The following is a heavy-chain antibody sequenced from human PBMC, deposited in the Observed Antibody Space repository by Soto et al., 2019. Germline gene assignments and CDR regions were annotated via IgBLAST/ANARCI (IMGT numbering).Heavy chain of an antibody. V-gene: IGHV1-18*01. CDR1: GYTFTSYG. CDR3: ARDLLAAAGVRGAFDI. Sequence: ASLKVSCKASGYTFTSYGISWVRQAPGQGLEWMGWISAYNGNTNYAQKLQGRVTMTTDTSTSTAYMELRSLRSDDTAVYYCARDLLAAAGVRGAFDIWGQGTMVTVSS. CDR2: ISAYNGNT. J-gene: IGHJ3*02. D-gene: IGHD6-13*01.